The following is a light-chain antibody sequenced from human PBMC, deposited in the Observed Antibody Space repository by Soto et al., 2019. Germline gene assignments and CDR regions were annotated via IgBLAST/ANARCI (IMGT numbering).Light chain of an antibody. CDR2: NTS. V-gene: IGLV7-43*01. Sequence: QAVVTQETSLTVSPGGTVTLTCASSTGEVTSAYYANWVQQKRGQAPRALINNTSKKHSWTPARFSGSLLGGKAALTLSGVQPEAEAEYYCLLYLGAHVRRVGGGTKLTVL. J-gene: IGLJ2*01. CDR1: TGEVTSAYY. CDR3: LLYLGAHVRR.